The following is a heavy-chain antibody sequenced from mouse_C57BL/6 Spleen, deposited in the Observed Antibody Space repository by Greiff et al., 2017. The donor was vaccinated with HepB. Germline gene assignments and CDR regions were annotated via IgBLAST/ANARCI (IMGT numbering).Heavy chain of an antibody. CDR2: ISNGGGST. Sequence: EVKLMESGGGLVQPGGSLKLSCAASGFTFSDYYMYWVRQTPEKRLEWVAYISNGGGSTYYPDTVKGRFTISRDNAKNTLYLQMSRLKSEDTAMYYCARPPFITTSLWYFDVWGTGTTVTVSS. D-gene: IGHD1-1*01. CDR3: ARPPFITTSLWYFDV. V-gene: IGHV5-12*01. J-gene: IGHJ1*03. CDR1: GFTFSDYY.